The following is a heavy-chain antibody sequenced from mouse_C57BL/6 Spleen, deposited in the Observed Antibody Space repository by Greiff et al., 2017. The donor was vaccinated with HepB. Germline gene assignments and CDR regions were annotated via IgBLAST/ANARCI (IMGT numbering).Heavy chain of an antibody. J-gene: IGHJ2*01. CDR3: TRYTTVAYFDY. D-gene: IGHD1-1*01. V-gene: IGHV1-15*01. CDR1: GYTFTDYE. CDR2: IDPETGGT. Sequence: QVQLQQSGAELVRPGASVTLSCKASGYTFTDYEMHWVKQTPVHGLEWIGAIDPETGGTAYNQKFKGKAILTADKSPSTAYMELRSLTSEDSAVYYCTRYTTVAYFDYWGQGTTLTVSS.